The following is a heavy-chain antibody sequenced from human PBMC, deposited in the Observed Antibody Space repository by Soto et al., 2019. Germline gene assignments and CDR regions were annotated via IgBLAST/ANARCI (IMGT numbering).Heavy chain of an antibody. J-gene: IGHJ5*02. V-gene: IGHV4-31*03. Sequence: QVQLQESGPGLVKPSQTLSRTCTVPGGSMSSGGYYWSWSRQHPGKGREGIGYIYYSGSTCSNPSLQNRVTISVHTSKNQSSLKLCSVTAADTAVAYSTRSVFPWVDGALGTVS. CDR1: GGSMSSGGYY. CDR3: TRSVFP. CDR2: IYYSGST.